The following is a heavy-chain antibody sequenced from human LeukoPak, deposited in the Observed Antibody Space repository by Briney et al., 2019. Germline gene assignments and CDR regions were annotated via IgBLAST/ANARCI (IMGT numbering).Heavy chain of an antibody. CDR2: ISAYNGNT. V-gene: IGHV1-18*01. J-gene: IGHJ6*03. D-gene: IGHD6-19*01. Sequence: ASVKVSCKASGYTFTSYGISWVRQAPGQGLEWIGWISAYNGNTNYAQKLQGRVTMTTDTSTSTAYMELRSLRSDDTAVYYCARQWREYYYYYMDVWGKGTTVTVSS. CDR3: ARQWREYYYYYMDV. CDR1: GYTFTSYG.